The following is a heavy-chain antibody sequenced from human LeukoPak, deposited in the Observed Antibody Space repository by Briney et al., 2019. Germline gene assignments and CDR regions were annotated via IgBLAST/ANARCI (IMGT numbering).Heavy chain of an antibody. Sequence: PGGSLEPPWAAPGLTLSGYKRNGVGQAPGKGLEWVSYISGGGTTILYADSVKGRFTISRDNAKNSLYLHMNSLSAEDTALYFCATETENSNYDAFDIWGQGTLVTVSS. D-gene: IGHD4-11*01. CDR3: ATETENSNYDAFDI. J-gene: IGHJ3*02. V-gene: IGHV3-48*03. CDR2: ISGGGTTI. CDR1: GLTLSGYK.